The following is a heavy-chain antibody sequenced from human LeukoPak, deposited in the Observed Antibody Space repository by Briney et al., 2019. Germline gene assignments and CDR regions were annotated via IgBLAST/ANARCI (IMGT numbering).Heavy chain of an antibody. V-gene: IGHV1-18*01. J-gene: IGHJ3*02. CDR1: GYTFTSYG. Sequence: GSVKVSCKASGYTFTSYGISWVRQAPGQGLEWMGWISAYNGNTNYAQKLQGRVTMTTDTSTSTAYMELRSLRSDDTAVYYCARDRRSSWPWGPDAFDIWGQGTMVTVSS. CDR3: ARDRRSSWPWGPDAFDI. D-gene: IGHD6-13*01. CDR2: ISAYNGNT.